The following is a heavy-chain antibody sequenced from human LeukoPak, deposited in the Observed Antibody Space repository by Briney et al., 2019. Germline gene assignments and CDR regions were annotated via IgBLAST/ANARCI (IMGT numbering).Heavy chain of an antibody. J-gene: IGHJ4*02. D-gene: IGHD1-26*01. V-gene: IGHV3-72*01. CDR2: IRNKANSYTT. CDR3: ARLGLVRARNYLDY. CDR1: GFTFSDHQ. Sequence: GGSLRLSCAASGFTFSDHQMDWVRQAPGKGLEWVGRIRNKANSYTTESAASVKGRFIISRDDSRDSLYLQMNGLKTEDTAVYYCARLGLVRARNYLDYWGQGTLVTVSS.